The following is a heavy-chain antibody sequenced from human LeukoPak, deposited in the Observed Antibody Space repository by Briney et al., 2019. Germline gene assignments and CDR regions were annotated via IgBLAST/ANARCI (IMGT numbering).Heavy chain of an antibody. CDR1: GFTFTSYA. CDR3: ARDGFIVFGDNRYYFDY. J-gene: IGHJ4*02. Sequence: TAGGSLRLSCAASGFTFTSYAMNWVRQAPGKGLEWVSSISSSSSYIYYADSVKGRFTISRDNAKNSLYLQMNSLRAEDTAVYYCARDGFIVFGDNRYYFDYWGQGTLVTVSS. CDR2: ISSSSSYI. V-gene: IGHV3-21*01. D-gene: IGHD3-10*02.